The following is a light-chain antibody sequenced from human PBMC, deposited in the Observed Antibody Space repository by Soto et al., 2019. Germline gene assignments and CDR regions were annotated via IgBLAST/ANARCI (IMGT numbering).Light chain of an antibody. Sequence: IQMTQSPSSLSASVGERVTITCRASLYIRSDLSWYQQRPGQAPKVLIYTASSLQSGVPSRFSGSGYGTDFTLTISSLQPEDFATYYCLQDYNYPWTFGQGTKVDI. V-gene: IGKV1-6*02. J-gene: IGKJ1*01. CDR3: LQDYNYPWT. CDR1: LYIRSD. CDR2: TAS.